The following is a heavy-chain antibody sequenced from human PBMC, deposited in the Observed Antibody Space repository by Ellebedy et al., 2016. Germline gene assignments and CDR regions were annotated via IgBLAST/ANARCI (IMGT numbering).Heavy chain of an antibody. CDR2: ISAYNGNT. CDR3: ARGGWGGRLGESFFDY. V-gene: IGHV1-18*01. D-gene: IGHD3-16*01. J-gene: IGHJ4*02. Sequence: ASVKVSCKASGYTFTSYGISWVRQAPGQGLEWMGWISAYNGNTNYAQKLQGRVTMTTDTSTSTAYMELRSLRSDDTAVYYCARGGWGGRLGESFFDYWGQGTLVTVSS. CDR1: GYTFTSYG.